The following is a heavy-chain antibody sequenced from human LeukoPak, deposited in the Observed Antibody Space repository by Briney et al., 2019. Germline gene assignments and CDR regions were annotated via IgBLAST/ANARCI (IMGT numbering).Heavy chain of an antibody. D-gene: IGHD5-24*01. V-gene: IGHV3-23*01. CDR1: GFTFSSYA. CDR2: ISGSGGST. Sequence: GGSLRLSCAASGFTFSSYAMSWVRQAPGKGPEWVSAISGSGGSTYHADSVKGRFTISRDNSKNTLYLQMNSLKTEDTALYYCARQMATILDGILDYWGQGTLVTVSS. CDR3: ARQMATILDGILDY. J-gene: IGHJ4*02.